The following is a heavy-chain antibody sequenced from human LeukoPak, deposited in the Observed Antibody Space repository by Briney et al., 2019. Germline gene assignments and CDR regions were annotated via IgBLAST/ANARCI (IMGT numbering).Heavy chain of an antibody. CDR3: ARARTWIQLYDY. D-gene: IGHD5-18*01. V-gene: IGHV2-70*11. CDR1: GFSLSPSGMC. J-gene: IGHJ4*02. CDR2: IDWDDDK. Sequence: SGPALVKPTQTLTLTCTFSGFSLSPSGMCVSWIRQPPGKALEWLARIDWDDDKYYSTSLKTRLTISKDTSKNQVVLTMTNMDPVDTATYYCARARTWIQLYDYWGQGTLVTVSS.